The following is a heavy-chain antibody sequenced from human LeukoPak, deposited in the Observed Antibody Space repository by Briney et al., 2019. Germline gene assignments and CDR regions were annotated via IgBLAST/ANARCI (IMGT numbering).Heavy chain of an antibody. V-gene: IGHV3-23*01. CDR3: AKGAEIDR. Sequence: SGGSLRLSCAASGFTLNTFAMSWVRQAPGKGLEWLSAMTGPADTTYYAESVKGRFTISRDYSKSMVFLQMNSLRVEDTALYYCAKGAEIDRSGQGTLVTVSS. J-gene: IGHJ5*02. CDR2: MTGPADTT. CDR1: GFTLNTFA.